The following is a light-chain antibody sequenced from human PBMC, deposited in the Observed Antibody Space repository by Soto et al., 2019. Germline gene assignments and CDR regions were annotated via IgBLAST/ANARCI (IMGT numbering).Light chain of an antibody. J-gene: IGLJ2*01. Sequence: QSVLTQPPSVSAAPGQTVTISCSGSSSNIGNNYVSWYQQLPGTAPKLLIYDNNKRPSGIPDRFSGSKSGTSATLGITELQTGDEADYYCGTWDSSLSAPLFGGGTKVTVL. CDR2: DNN. CDR3: GTWDSSLSAPL. CDR1: SSNIGNNY. V-gene: IGLV1-51*01.